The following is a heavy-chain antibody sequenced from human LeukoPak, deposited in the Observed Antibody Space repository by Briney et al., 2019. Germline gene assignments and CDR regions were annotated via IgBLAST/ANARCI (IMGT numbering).Heavy chain of an antibody. Sequence: PGGSLRLSCAASGFTFSTYAMHWVRQAPGKGLEWVAIISFDGSDKYYADSVKGRFTISRDNSKNTLFLQMNSLRAEDTAVYYCARYIAEAGSHYFYGMDVWGLGTTVTVSS. V-gene: IGHV3-30-3*01. CDR3: ARYIAEAGSHYFYGMDV. D-gene: IGHD6-19*01. J-gene: IGHJ6*02. CDR1: GFTFSTYA. CDR2: ISFDGSDK.